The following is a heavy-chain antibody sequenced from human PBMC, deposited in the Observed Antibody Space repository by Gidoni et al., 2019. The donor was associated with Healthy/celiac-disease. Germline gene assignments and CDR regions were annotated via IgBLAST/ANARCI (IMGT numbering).Heavy chain of an antibody. Sequence: VQLQQWGAGLLKPSETLSLTCAVYAGSFSGYYWSWIRQPPGKGLEWIGEINHSGSTNYNPSLKSRVTISVDTSKNQFSLKLSSVTAADTAVYYCARGREWELHYFDYWGQGTLVTVSS. CDR3: ARGREWELHYFDY. D-gene: IGHD1-26*01. CDR1: AGSFSGYY. J-gene: IGHJ4*02. V-gene: IGHV4-34*01. CDR2: INHSGST.